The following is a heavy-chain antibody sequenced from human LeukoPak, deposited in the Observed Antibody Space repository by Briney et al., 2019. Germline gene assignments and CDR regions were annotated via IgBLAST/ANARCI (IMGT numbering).Heavy chain of an antibody. CDR1: GGSFSGYY. CDR2: INHSGST. V-gene: IGHV4-34*01. J-gene: IGHJ3*02. D-gene: IGHD3-22*01. CDR3: ARDYDSSGYYDKAFDI. Sequence: SETLSLTCAVYGGSFSGYYWSWIRQPPGKGLEWIGEINHSGSTNYNPSLKSRVTISVDTSKNQFSLKLSSVTAADTAVYYCARDYDSSGYYDKAFDIWGQGTMVTVSS.